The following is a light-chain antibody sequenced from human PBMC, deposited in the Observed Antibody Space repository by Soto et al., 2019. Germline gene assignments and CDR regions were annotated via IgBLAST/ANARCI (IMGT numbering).Light chain of an antibody. J-gene: IGKJ1*01. CDR1: QSIRYW. CDR2: DAS. Sequence: DIQMTQSPSTLSASVGDRVTITCRASQSIRYWVAWYQHKPGKAPKLLIYDASTLESGVPTRFSGSGSGTEFTLTISSQHPDDFATYYCQQYNILSTFGQGTKVDIK. CDR3: QQYNILST. V-gene: IGKV1-5*01.